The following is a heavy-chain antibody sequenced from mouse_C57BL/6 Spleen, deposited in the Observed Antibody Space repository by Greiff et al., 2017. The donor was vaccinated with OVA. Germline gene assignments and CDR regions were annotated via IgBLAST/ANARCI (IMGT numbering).Heavy chain of an antibody. V-gene: IGHV5-6*02. CDR2: ISSGGSYT. Sequence: DVKLVESGGDLVKPGGSLKLSCAASGFTFSSYGMSWVRQTPDKRLEWVATISSGGSYTYYPDSVKGRFTISRDNAKNTLYLQMSSLKSEDTAMYYCARHGGDHAMDYWGQGTSVTVSS. CDR1: GFTFSSYG. CDR3: ARHGGDHAMDY. D-gene: IGHD3-3*01. J-gene: IGHJ4*01.